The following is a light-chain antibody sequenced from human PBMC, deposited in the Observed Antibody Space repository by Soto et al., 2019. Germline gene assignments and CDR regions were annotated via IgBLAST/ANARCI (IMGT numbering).Light chain of an antibody. CDR1: SSDVGGYNY. Sequence: QSALTQPPSASGPPGQSVTISCTGTSSDVGGYNYVSWYQQHPGKAPKLMIYEVSKRPSGVPDRFSGSKSGNTASLTVSGLQAEDEADYYCSSYAGSYTYVFGTGTKVTVL. CDR3: SSYAGSYTYV. V-gene: IGLV2-8*01. CDR2: EVS. J-gene: IGLJ1*01.